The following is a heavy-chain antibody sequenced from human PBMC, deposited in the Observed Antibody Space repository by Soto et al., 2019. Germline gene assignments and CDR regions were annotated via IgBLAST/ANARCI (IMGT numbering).Heavy chain of an antibody. CDR3: ARGHGVIIGAMDV. V-gene: IGHV1-18*04. CDR1: GYTFTGYY. D-gene: IGHD3-3*01. CDR2: TSSYNIDT. Sequence: ASVKVSCKASGYTFTGYYMNWVRQAPGQGLEWMGWTSSYNIDTFYADKFQDRVSMTTDTSTGTAYMELRSLSSDDTAVYYCARGHGVIIGAMDVWGQGTAVTVSS. J-gene: IGHJ6*02.